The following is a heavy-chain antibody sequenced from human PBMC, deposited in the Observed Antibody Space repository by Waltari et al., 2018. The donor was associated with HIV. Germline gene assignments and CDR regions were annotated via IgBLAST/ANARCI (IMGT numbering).Heavy chain of an antibody. D-gene: IGHD2-15*01. CDR1: GLPFSSIG. CDR2: RRNERRRE. Sequence: QVQLVEYGGGVVQPGGSLRPSCAASGLPFSSIGLHWVRQAPGEVGVGGAVRRNERRREESTDARMAGGTHARDKSKENGDLEMKSLRSVGTCEWYCAEGGRGGGSYYDGQHWSQGSLVTV. CDR3: AEGGRGGGSYYDGQH. V-gene: IGHV3-30*02. J-gene: IGHJ1*01.